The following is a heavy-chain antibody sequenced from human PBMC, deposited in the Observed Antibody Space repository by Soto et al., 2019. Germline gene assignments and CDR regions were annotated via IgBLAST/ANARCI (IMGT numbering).Heavy chain of an antibody. CDR3: ARGTVAATLDY. J-gene: IGHJ4*02. V-gene: IGHV4-59*01. CDR2: IYYSGST. CDR1: GGSSSSYY. Sequence: QVQLQESGPGLVKPSETLSLTCTVSGGSSSSYYWSWIRQPPGKGLEWIGYIYYSGSTNYNPSLKSRVTISVDTSKNQFSLKLSSVTAADTAVYYCARGTVAATLDYWGQGTLVTVSS. D-gene: IGHD2-15*01.